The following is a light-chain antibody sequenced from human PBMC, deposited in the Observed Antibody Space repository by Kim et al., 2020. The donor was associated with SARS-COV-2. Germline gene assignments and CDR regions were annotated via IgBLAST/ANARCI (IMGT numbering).Light chain of an antibody. J-gene: IGKJ4*01. CDR1: QSVLYSSNNKNY. Sequence: ATISCKSSQSVLYSSNNKNYLAWYQQKAGQPPKLLIYWASTRESGVPDRFSGSGSGTDFTLTISSLQVEDVAVYYCQQYYGAPLTFGGGTKVDIK. V-gene: IGKV4-1*01. CDR3: QQYYGAPLT. CDR2: WAS.